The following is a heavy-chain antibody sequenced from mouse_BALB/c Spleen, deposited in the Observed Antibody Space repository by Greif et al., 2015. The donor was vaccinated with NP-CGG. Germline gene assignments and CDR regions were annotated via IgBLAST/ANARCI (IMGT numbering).Heavy chain of an antibody. J-gene: IGHJ3*01. V-gene: IGHV1-7*01. D-gene: IGHD2-10*02. Sequence: QVQLQQPGAELAKPGASVKMSCRASGYTFTSYWMHWVKQRPGRGLEWIGYINPSTGYTEYNQKFKDKATLTADKSSSTAYMQLSSLTSEDSAVYYCAKQYGNTAWFAYWGQGTLVTVSA. CDR2: INPSTGYT. CDR3: AKQYGNTAWFAY. CDR1: GYTFTSYW.